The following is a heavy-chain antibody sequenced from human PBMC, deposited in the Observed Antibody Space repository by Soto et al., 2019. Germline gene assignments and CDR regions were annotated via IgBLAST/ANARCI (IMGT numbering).Heavy chain of an antibody. CDR3: ARDFTS. V-gene: IGHV3-53*02. CDR2: IHSGGNT. CDR1: GFSVITNY. J-gene: IGHJ4*02. Sequence: EVQLVETGGGLVQPGGSLRLSCAASGFSVITNYMSWVRQAPGKGLEWVSIIHSGGNTYFADSVKGRFTISRDSSKNTLYLQMHSLRSEDTAMYFCARDFTSWGQGTLVTVSS.